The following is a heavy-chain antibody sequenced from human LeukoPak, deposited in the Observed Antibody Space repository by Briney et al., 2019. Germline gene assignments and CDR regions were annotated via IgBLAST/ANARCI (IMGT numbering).Heavy chain of an antibody. V-gene: IGHV1-2*02. D-gene: IGHD2-15*01. Sequence: ASVNVSCKASGYSFTCYYMHWVRQAPGQGLEWMGWINPNSGGTNYAQKFQGRVTMTRDTSISTAYMELSRLRSDDTAVYYCARERERVACSGDSCYSYHAMDVWGRGTTVTVSS. CDR3: ARERERVACSGDSCYSYHAMDV. CDR1: GYSFTCYY. CDR2: INPNSGGT. J-gene: IGHJ6*02.